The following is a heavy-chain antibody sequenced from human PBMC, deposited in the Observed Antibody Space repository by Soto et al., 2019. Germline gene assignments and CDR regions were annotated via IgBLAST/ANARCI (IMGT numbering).Heavy chain of an antibody. J-gene: IGHJ3*02. V-gene: IGHV4-34*01. D-gene: IGHD1-26*01. CDR1: GGSFSGYY. Sequence: SETLSLTCAVYGGSFSGYYWSWIRQPPGKGLEWIGEINHSGSTNYNPSLKSRVTISVDTSKNQFSLKLSSVTAADTAVYYCAREGYIRVGAINDAFDIWGQGTMVT. CDR3: AREGYIRVGAINDAFDI. CDR2: INHSGST.